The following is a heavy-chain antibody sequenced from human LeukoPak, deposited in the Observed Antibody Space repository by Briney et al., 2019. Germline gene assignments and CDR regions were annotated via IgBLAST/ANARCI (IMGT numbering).Heavy chain of an antibody. CDR1: GFTFSSYW. D-gene: IGHD6-19*01. CDR2: IKQDGSEK. V-gene: IGHV3-7*01. Sequence: PGGSLRLSCAASGFTFSSYWMSWVRQTPGKGLEWVANIKQDGSEKYYVDSVKGRFTISRDNAKNSLYLQMNSLRAEETAVYYCARVTGGWYPKNFDYWGQGTLVTVSS. CDR3: ARVTGGWYPKNFDY. J-gene: IGHJ4*02.